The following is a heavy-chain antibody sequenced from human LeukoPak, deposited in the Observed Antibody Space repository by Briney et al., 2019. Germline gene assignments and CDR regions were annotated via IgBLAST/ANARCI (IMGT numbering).Heavy chain of an antibody. J-gene: IGHJ6*02. Sequence: KPSETLSLTCAVYGGSFSGYYWSWIRQPPGKGLEWIGEINHSGSTNYNPSLKSRVTISVDTSKNQFSLKLSSVTAADTAVYYCARGVQSNYYYYYYGMDVWGQGTTVTVSS. CDR3: ARGVQSNYYYYYYGMDV. V-gene: IGHV4-34*01. D-gene: IGHD1-1*01. CDR2: INHSGST. CDR1: GGSFSGYY.